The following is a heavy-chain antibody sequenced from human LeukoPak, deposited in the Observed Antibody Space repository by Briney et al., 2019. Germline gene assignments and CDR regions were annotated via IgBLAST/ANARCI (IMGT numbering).Heavy chain of an antibody. V-gene: IGHV5-51*01. CDR2: IYPGDSDT. CDR3: ARHFETYYGSGSYSGGFDP. J-gene: IGHJ5*02. D-gene: IGHD3-10*01. CDR1: GYSFTSYW. Sequence: GESLKISCKGSGYSFTSYWIGRVRQMPGKGLEWMGIIYPGDSDTRYSPSFQGQVTISADKSISTAYLQWSSLKASDTAMYYCARHFETYYGSGSYSGGFDPWGQGTLVTVSS.